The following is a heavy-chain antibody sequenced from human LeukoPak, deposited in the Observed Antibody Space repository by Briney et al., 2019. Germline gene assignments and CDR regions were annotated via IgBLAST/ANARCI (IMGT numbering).Heavy chain of an antibody. V-gene: IGHV3-23*01. D-gene: IGHD6-19*01. CDR1: QFTFHNYA. Sequence: PGGSLRLSCVASQFTFHNYAMNWVRQAPGKGLEWVAALRGDGGATYHADSVRGRFTISRDNSKNTLYLQMNSLRAEDTAVYYCAKDQGPVADTFDYWGQGTLVTVSS. J-gene: IGHJ4*02. CDR3: AKDQGPVADTFDY. CDR2: LRGDGGAT.